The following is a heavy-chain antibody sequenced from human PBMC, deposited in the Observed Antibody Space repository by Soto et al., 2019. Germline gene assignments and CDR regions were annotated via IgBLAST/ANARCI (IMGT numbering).Heavy chain of an antibody. J-gene: IGHJ5*02. V-gene: IGHV3-23*01. CDR1: GFTFSRYA. D-gene: IGHD3-10*01. CDR3: AKDRLITMVREDAGNWFDP. Sequence: GGALRLSCGASGFTFSRYAMGVVRPAPGKGVEWVSAISGSGGSTYYADSVKGRFTISRDNSKNTLYLQMNSLRAEDTAVYYCAKDRLITMVREDAGNWFDPWGQGTLVTVSS. CDR2: ISGSGGST.